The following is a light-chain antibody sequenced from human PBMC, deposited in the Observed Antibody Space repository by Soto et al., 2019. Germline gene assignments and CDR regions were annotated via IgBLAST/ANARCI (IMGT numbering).Light chain of an antibody. CDR2: DAS. CDR3: QQRSNWVS. J-gene: IGKJ4*01. CDR1: QSVSSY. Sequence: EIVLTQSPATLSLSPGERATLSCRASQSVSSYLAWYQQKPGQAPRLLIDDASNSATGIPARFSGSGSGTGFNLSISSLEPEDFAVYYCQQRSNWVSFGGGTKVEIK. V-gene: IGKV3-11*01.